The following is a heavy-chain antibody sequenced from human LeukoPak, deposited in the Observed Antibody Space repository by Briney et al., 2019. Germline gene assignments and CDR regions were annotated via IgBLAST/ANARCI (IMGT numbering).Heavy chain of an antibody. CDR1: GFNFGGYS. CDR3: AKDAIYGDGYWEFDY. V-gene: IGHV3-23*01. Sequence: GGSLRLSCEGSGFNFGGYSMSWVRQAPGKGLEWVSGVLSGGGSTYYADAVKGRFTISRDNPRSTLYLQMNSLRAEDTAVYYCAKDAIYGDGYWEFDYWGQGTLVTVSS. J-gene: IGHJ4*02. CDR2: VLSGGGST. D-gene: IGHD2-21*01.